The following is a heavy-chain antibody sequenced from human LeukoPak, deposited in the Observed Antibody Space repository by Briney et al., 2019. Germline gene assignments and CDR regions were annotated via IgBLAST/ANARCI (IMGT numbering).Heavy chain of an antibody. D-gene: IGHD6-19*01. J-gene: IGHJ4*02. V-gene: IGHV3-21*01. CDR3: ARDRYSSGWHTNPSGCGY. CDR2: ISSSSSYI. CDR1: GFTFSSYS. Sequence: GGSLRLSCAASGFTFSSYSMNWVRQAPGKGLEWVSSISSSSSYIYYADSVKGRFTISRDNSKNTLYLQMNSLRAEDTAVYYCARDRYSSGWHTNPSGCGYWGQGTLVTVSS.